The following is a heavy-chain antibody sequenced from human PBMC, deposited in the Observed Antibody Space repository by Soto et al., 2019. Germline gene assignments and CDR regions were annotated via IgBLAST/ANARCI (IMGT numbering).Heavy chain of an antibody. CDR2: IIPIFGTA. Sequence: QVQLVQSGAEVKKPGSSVKVSCKASGGTFSSYAISWVRQAPGQGLEWMGGIIPIFGTANYAQKLQGRVTITATESTSTAYMELGSLRSEDTAVYYCARGGYIVVVTATPGYGMDVWGQGTTVTVSS. V-gene: IGHV1-69*01. J-gene: IGHJ6*02. D-gene: IGHD2-21*02. CDR1: GGTFSSYA. CDR3: ARGGYIVVVTATPGYGMDV.